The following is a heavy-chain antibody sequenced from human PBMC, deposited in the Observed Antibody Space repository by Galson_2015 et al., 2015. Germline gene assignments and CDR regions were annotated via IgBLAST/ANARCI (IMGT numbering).Heavy chain of an antibody. Sequence: SETLSLTCTVSGGSISSYYWSWIRQPPGKGLEWIGYIYYSGSTNYNPSLKSRVTISVDTSKNQFSLKLSSVTAADTAVYYCARDLSAAGTQDNWFDPWGQGTLVTVSS. D-gene: IGHD6-13*01. V-gene: IGHV4-59*01. CDR1: GGSISSYY. CDR3: ARDLSAAGTQDNWFDP. CDR2: IYYSGST. J-gene: IGHJ5*02.